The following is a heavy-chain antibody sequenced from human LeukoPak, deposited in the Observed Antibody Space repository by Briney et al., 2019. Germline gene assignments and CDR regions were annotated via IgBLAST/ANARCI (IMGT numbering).Heavy chain of an antibody. V-gene: IGHV3-21*01. D-gene: IGHD3-10*01. CDR3: ARDGRWWFGELLEGYFDY. CDR2: ISSSSSYI. J-gene: IGHJ4*02. Sequence: PGGSLRLSCAASGFTFSSYSMNWVRQAPGKGLEWVSSISSSSSYIYYADSVKGRFTISRDNAKNSLYLQMNSLRAEDTAVYYCARDGRWWFGELLEGYFDYWGQGTLVTVSS. CDR1: GFTFSSYS.